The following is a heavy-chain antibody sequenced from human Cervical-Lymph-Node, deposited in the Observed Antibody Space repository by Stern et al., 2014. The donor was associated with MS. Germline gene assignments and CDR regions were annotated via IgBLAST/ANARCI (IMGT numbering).Heavy chain of an antibody. CDR3: ARDGRHRDNYGLDV. D-gene: IGHD2-15*01. Sequence: VQLVEYGAEVKQPGSSVKVSCQASGGTFNVYAINWLRQAPGQGLEWMGGILPIFGTANYAQKFQVRVTITADESTRTSSMQLSSLRSNDTAVYYCARDGRHRDNYGLDVWGQGTTVIVSS. J-gene: IGHJ6*02. CDR1: GGTFNVYA. V-gene: IGHV1-69*01. CDR2: ILPIFGTA.